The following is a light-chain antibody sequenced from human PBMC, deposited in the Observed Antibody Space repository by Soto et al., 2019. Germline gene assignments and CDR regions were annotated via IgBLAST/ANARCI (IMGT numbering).Light chain of an antibody. CDR3: HHYGGSPIT. CDR1: QSVNSDY. J-gene: IGKJ5*01. Sequence: EIVLTQSPGTLSLSPGERATLSCRASQSVNSDYLGWFQQKPGQAPRLLICGASTRATGIPDRFSGSGSGTDFTLTISRLEPEDFAVYYCHHYGGSPITFGQGTRLEIK. V-gene: IGKV3-20*01. CDR2: GAS.